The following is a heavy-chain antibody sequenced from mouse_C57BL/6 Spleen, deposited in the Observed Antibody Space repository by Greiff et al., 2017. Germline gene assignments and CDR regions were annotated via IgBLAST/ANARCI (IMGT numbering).Heavy chain of an antibody. Sequence: VQLQQSGAELVKPGASVKISCKASGYAFSSYWMNWVKQRPGKGLEWIGQIYPGDGDTNSNGKLKGKATLTADKSSSTAYMQLSSLTSEDSEVYFCARSGPDWYFDVWGTGTTVTVSS. D-gene: IGHD1-3*01. CDR3: ARSGPDWYFDV. V-gene: IGHV1-80*01. CDR2: IYPGDGDT. J-gene: IGHJ1*03. CDR1: GYAFSSYW.